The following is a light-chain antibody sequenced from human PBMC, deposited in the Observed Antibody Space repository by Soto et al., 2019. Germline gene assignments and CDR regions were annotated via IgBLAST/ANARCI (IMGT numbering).Light chain of an antibody. CDR2: DTS. Sequence: EILLTQSPATLSLSPGERATLSCRASQSVSSSLAWYQQKPGPAPRLLIYDTSNRATGVPARFSGSGSGTDFTLTISSLEPEDFAVYYCQQRYNWPPITFGQGTRLEIK. J-gene: IGKJ5*01. CDR1: QSVSSS. CDR3: QQRYNWPPIT. V-gene: IGKV3-11*01.